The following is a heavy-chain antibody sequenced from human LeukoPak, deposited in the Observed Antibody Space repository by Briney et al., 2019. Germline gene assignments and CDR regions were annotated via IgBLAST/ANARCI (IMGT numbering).Heavy chain of an antibody. J-gene: IGHJ2*01. CDR1: GGSISSSNYY. CDR3: ARHYSAQNWYFDL. CDR2: IFYSGSP. Sequence: SETLSLTCTVSGGSISSSNYYWGWIRQPPGKGLEWIGSIFYSGSPYYNPSLKSRVTISVDTSKNQFSLELSSVTAADTAVYYCARHYSAQNWYFDLWGRGTLVTVSS. D-gene: IGHD2-15*01. V-gene: IGHV4-39*01.